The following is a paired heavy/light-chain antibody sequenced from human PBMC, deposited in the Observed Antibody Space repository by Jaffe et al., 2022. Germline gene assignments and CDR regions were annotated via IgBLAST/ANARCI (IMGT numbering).Heavy chain of an antibody. Sequence: QLQLQDSGPGLVKPSETLSLTCAVSGDSITSDSITSDSYYWGWIRQPPGKGLEWIGSICSSGTTYYNPSLKSRVTISVDTSNNQFSLRLTSVTAADTAVYYCARRPVTSFSDWYFDLWGRGTLVTVSS. V-gene: IGHV4-39*01. CDR1: GDSITSDSITSDSYY. CDR3: ARRPVTSFSDWYFDL. J-gene: IGHJ2*01. CDR2: ICSSGTT. D-gene: IGHD4-17*01.
Light chain of an antibody. CDR3: AAWDDSLTAL. CDR2: RSN. J-gene: IGLJ2*01. V-gene: IGLV1-47*01. CDR1: RSNIGSNY. Sequence: QSVLTQPPSASGTPGQTVTISCSGSRSNIGSNYVSWYQHLPGTAPKLLIYRSNQRPSGVPDRFSGSKSGTSASLTISGLRSEDEADYYCAAWDDSLTALFGGGTILTVL.